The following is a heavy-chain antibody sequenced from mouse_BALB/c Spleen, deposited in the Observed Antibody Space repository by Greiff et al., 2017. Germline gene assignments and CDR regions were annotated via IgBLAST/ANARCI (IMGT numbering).Heavy chain of an antibody. Sequence: EVKVVESGGGLVKPGGYLKLSCAASGFTFSSYAMSWVRQTPEKRLEWVATISSGGSYTYYPDSVKGRFTISRDNAKNTLYLQMSSLRSEDTAMYYCASRAPGAYWGQGTLVTVSA. V-gene: IGHV5-9-3*01. CDR2: ISSGGSYT. CDR3: ASRAPGAY. D-gene: IGHD3-1*01. CDR1: GFTFSSYA. J-gene: IGHJ3*01.